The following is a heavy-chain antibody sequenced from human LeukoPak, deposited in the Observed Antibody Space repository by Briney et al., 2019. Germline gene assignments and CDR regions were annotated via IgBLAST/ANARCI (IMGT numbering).Heavy chain of an antibody. J-gene: IGHJ4*02. CDR1: GFTFSDYY. CDR2: ISSSSTYT. D-gene: IGHD1-26*01. V-gene: IGHV3-11*03. CDR3: ARTAGIVGAAGNY. Sequence: PGGSLRLSCAASGFTFSDYYMTWIRQAPGKGLEWVSYISSSSTYTNYADSVKGRFTISRDNAKNSLYLQMNSLRVEDTAVYYCARTAGIVGAAGNYWGQGTLVTVSS.